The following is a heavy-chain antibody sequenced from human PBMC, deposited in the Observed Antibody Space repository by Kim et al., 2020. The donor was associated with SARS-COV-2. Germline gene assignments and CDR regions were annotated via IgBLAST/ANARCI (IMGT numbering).Heavy chain of an antibody. CDR1: GYTFTSYD. J-gene: IGHJ6*02. CDR2: MNPNSGNT. V-gene: IGHV1-8*02. Sequence: ASVKVSCKASGYTFTSYDINWVRQATGQGLEWMGWMNPNSGNTGYAQKFQGRVTMTRNTSISTAYMELSSLRSEDTAVYYCARVPVDYYYYGMDVWGQGTTVTVSS. CDR3: ARVPVDYYYYGMDV.